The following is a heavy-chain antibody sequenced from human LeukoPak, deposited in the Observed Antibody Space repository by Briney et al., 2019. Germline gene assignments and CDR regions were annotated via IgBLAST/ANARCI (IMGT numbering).Heavy chain of an antibody. Sequence: GGSLRLSCAASGFTFSSYWMSWVRQAPGKGLEWVANIKQDGSEKYYVDSVKGRFTISRDNAKNSLYLQMNGLRAEDTAVYYCARGRRYSGSYAYWYYFDYWGQGTLVTVSS. J-gene: IGHJ4*02. V-gene: IGHV3-7*03. CDR2: IKQDGSEK. CDR1: GFTFSSYW. D-gene: IGHD1-26*01. CDR3: ARGRRYSGSYAYWYYFDY.